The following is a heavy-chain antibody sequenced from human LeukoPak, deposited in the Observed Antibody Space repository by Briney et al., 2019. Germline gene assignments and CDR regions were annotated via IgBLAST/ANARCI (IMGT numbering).Heavy chain of an antibody. CDR3: ARVGTTMVIIVAPYYMDV. CDR1: GFTFSRYS. V-gene: IGHV3-21*01. CDR2: ISSSSSYI. Sequence: GGSLRLSCAASGFTFSRYSMNWVRQAPGKGLEWVSPISSSSSYIYYADSVKGRFTISRDTAQISLYLQMNSLRAEDTAVYSCARVGTTMVIIVAPYYMDVWGKGTTVTVSS. J-gene: IGHJ6*03. D-gene: IGHD3-10*01.